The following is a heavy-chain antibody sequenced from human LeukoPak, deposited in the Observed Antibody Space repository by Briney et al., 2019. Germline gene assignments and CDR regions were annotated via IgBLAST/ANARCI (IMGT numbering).Heavy chain of an antibody. Sequence: GRSLRLSCAASGFKFDDYGMHWVRQAPGKGLEWVSHISWNSGSIDYADSVKGRFIISRDNVKNFLYLQMDSLREEDTALYYCAKKGDRFGEFFEHWGQGMFVTVSS. CDR3: AKKGDRFGEFFEH. CDR2: ISWNSGSI. J-gene: IGHJ4*02. CDR1: GFKFDDYG. D-gene: IGHD3-10*01. V-gene: IGHV3-9*01.